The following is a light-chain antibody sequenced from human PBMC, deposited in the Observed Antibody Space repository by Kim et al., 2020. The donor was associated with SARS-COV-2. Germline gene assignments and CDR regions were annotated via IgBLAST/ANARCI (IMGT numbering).Light chain of an antibody. J-gene: IGLJ3*02. Sequence: QSVLTQPPSASGTPGQRVTISCSGSSSNIGSNNVSWYQHLPGTAPKLLIYTNNQRPSGVPDRFSGSKSGTPASLAISGLQSEDEADYYCAAWDDGLRGRMFGGGTKVTVL. V-gene: IGLV1-44*01. CDR2: TNN. CDR3: AAWDDGLRGRM. CDR1: SSNIGSNN.